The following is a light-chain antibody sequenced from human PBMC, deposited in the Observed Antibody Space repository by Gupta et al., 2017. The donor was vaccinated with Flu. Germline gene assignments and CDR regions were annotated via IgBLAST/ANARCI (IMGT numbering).Light chain of an antibody. CDR3: LACASNNTWV. J-gene: IGLJ3*02. Sequence: PGQKASITTSGNVVGDKYASWYQQHPGQSTVLVIYEVNKRPSGIPDRFSGSNSGNTATLTISGRQAVDEADYYCLACASNNTWVFGGGTKLTVL. V-gene: IGLV3-1*01. CDR2: EVN. CDR1: VVGDKY.